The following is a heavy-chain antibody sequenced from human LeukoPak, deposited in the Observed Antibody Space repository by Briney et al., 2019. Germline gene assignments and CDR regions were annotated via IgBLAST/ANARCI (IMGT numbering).Heavy chain of an antibody. J-gene: IGHJ4*02. D-gene: IGHD3-9*01. CDR3: AREGGNILTGYYSYFDY. Sequence: IPSETLSLTCTVSGGSISSGSYYWSWIRQPAGKGLEWIGRIYTSGSTNYNPSLKSRVTISVDTSKNQFSLKLSSVTAADTAVYYCAREGGNILTGYYSYFDYWGQGTLVTVSS. CDR1: GGSISSGSYY. CDR2: IYTSGST. V-gene: IGHV4-61*02.